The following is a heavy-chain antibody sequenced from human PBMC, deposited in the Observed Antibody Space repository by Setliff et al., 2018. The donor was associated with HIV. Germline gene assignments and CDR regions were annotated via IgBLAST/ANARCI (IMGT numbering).Heavy chain of an antibody. D-gene: IGHD3-10*01. V-gene: IGHV5-51*01. CDR3: TRHSGSSPIAYFGMDV. CDR2: IYPGNSDT. CDR1: GYVFTSYW. J-gene: IGHJ6*02. Sequence: PGESLKISCKTSGYVFTSYWIGWVRQTPGKGLEWVGTIYPGNSDTRYSPSFQGQVTISADQPTSTTYLHWSSLKASDTAMYYCTRHSGSSPIAYFGMDVWGQGTTVTVSS.